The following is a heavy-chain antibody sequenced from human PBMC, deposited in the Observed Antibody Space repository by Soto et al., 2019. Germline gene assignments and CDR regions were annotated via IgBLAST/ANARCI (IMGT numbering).Heavy chain of an antibody. J-gene: IGHJ4*02. D-gene: IGHD1-26*01. CDR1: GGSISVYY. Sequence: SETLSLTCTISGGSISVYYWSWVRQPPGHELEWIGYIYASGSPYYNPSLRSRFTISADTSKNQISLKLTSPTAADTAVYYCARGVGSSPPRYWGRGTLVTVSS. V-gene: IGHV4-59*01. CDR3: ARGVGSSPPRY. CDR2: IYASGSP.